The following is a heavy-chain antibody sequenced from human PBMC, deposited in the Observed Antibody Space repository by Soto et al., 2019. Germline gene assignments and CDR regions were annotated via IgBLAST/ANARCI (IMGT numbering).Heavy chain of an antibody. CDR2: INAGNGNT. J-gene: IGHJ4*02. CDR3: ARDHYYDSSGYSPGGHFDY. Sequence: GASVKVSCKASGYTFTSYAMHWVRQAPGQRLEWMGWINAGNGNTKYSQKFQGRVTITRDTSTSTVYMELSSLRSEDTAVYYCARDHYYDSSGYSPGGHFDYWGQGTLVTVSS. D-gene: IGHD3-22*01. V-gene: IGHV1-3*01. CDR1: GYTFTSYA.